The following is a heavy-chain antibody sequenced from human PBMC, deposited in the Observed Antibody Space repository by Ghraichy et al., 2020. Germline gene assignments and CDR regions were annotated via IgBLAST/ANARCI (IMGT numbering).Heavy chain of an antibody. Sequence: ASVKVSCKTAGYTFINYYVNLVRQSPGQVLEWMGIFNPSGGSTSYAQKFQGRVTMTGDTSTNTVYMEVRSLRSEDTAVYYCARNSHEYSSSSPPHHWGKGNLVTVSS. V-gene: IGHV1-46*01. CDR1: GYTFINYY. CDR3: ARNSHEYSSSSPPHH. D-gene: IGHD6-6*01. CDR2: FNPSGGST. J-gene: IGHJ5*02.